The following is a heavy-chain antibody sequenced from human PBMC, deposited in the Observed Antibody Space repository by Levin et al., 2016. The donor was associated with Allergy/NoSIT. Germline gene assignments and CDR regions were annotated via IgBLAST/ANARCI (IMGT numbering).Heavy chain of an antibody. V-gene: IGHV3-11*05. J-gene: IGHJ6*02. CDR3: AREAITMVRGVMIYYYYGMDV. CDR1: GFTFSDYY. CDR2: ISSSSSYT. D-gene: IGHD3-10*01. Sequence: GGSLRLSCAASGFTFSDYYMSWIRQAPGKGLEWVSYISSSSSYTNYADSVKGRFTISRDNAKNSLYLQMNSLRAEDTAVYYCAREAITMVRGVMIYYYYGMDVWGQGTTVTVSS.